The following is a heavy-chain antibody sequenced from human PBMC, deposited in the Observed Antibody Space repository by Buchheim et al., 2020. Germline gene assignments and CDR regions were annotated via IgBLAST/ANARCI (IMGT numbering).Heavy chain of an antibody. J-gene: IGHJ2*01. CDR2: INHSGDT. CDR3: ARGNQIKYFDL. Sequence: QVQLQQWGAGLLKPSETLSLTCAVYGGSFSGYYWSWIRQPPGKGLEWIGEINHSGDTNYKASLKSRVTVFVDTSTKQFSLKMSSVTAADTAVYYCARGNQIKYFDLWGRGTL. CDR1: GGSFSGYY. V-gene: IGHV4-34*01.